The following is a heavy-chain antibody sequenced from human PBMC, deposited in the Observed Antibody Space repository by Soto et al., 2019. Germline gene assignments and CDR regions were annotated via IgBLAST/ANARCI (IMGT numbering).Heavy chain of an antibody. D-gene: IGHD6-6*01. CDR1: GDSISSGDYY. V-gene: IGHV4-30-4*01. CDR2: IYYSGTT. Sequence: QVQLQESGPGLVKPSQTLSLTCTVSGDSISSGDYYWSWIRQPPGKGLEWIGYIYYSGTTYYNPSLKCRVTISVDTSKNQFSLKLSSVTAADTAVYYCARAYVENSSSNWFDPWGQGTLVTVSS. J-gene: IGHJ5*02. CDR3: ARAYVENSSSNWFDP.